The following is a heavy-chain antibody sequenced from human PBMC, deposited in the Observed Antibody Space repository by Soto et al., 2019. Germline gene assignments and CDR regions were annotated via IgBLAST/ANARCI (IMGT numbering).Heavy chain of an antibody. V-gene: IGHV4-4*02. CDR1: GDSITSTNW. CDR2: IYHSGST. D-gene: IGHD3-22*01. CDR3: ARGGDYYDSSGYHVDY. J-gene: IGHJ4*02. Sequence: SETLSHTYAVTGDSITSTNWRKWVRQPPGKGLEWIGEIYHSGSTNYNPSLKSRVTISVDTSKNQFSLKLSSVTAADTAVYYCARGGDYYDSSGYHVDYWGQG.